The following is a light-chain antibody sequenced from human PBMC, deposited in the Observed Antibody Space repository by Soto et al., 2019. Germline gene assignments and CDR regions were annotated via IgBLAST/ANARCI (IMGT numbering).Light chain of an antibody. Sequence: EIVLTQSPATLSLSPGEIATLSCRASQSISTYLAWYQQKPSQAPRLLIYDVSKRAAGVPARFSGSGSGTDFTLTISSLEPEDFAVYYCQQRSNWPPGLTFGGGTKVEI. J-gene: IGKJ4*01. CDR2: DVS. CDR3: QQRSNWPPGLT. CDR1: QSISTY. V-gene: IGKV3-11*01.